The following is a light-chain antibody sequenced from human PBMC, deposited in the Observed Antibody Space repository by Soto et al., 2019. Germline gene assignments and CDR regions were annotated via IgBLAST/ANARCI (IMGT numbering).Light chain of an antibody. CDR3: QSYDTSLRAWV. V-gene: IGLV1-40*01. CDR1: SSNIGAGYD. J-gene: IGLJ3*02. CDR2: GNS. Sequence: QSVLTQPLSVSGAPGQRVTISCTGGSSNIGAGYDVHWYRQFPGTAPKLLVYGNSNRPSGISDRFSASKSGSSASLAITGLQAEDDADYYCQSYDTSLRAWVFGGGTKLTVL.